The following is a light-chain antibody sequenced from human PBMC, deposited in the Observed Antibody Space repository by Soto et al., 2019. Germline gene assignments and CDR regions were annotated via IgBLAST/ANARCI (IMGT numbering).Light chain of an antibody. CDR1: QSVGSK. J-gene: IGKJ1*01. CDR2: GAS. V-gene: IGKV3-20*01. Sequence: EIVLTQSPGTLSLSPGERATLSCRASQSVGSKLAWYRQTPGQAPRLLIYGASTRATDTPARFSGSGAGTDFNLTISRVEPADFAMYYCQHYGSSFATFGQGTQVE. CDR3: QHYGSSFAT.